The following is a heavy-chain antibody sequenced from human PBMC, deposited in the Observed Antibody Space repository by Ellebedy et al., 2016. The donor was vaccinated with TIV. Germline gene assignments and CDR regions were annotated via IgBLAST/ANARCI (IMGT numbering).Heavy chain of an antibody. V-gene: IGHV4-59*01. CDR1: GGSISNYY. J-gene: IGHJ5*02. Sequence: MPSETLSLTCTVSGGSISNYYWSWIRQPPGKGLEWIGYIYYSGSTNYNPSLKSRVTISVDTSKNQFSLKLSSVTAADTAVYYCARGVSVGYCSGGSCPLGWFDPWGQGTLVTVSS. CDR2: IYYSGST. CDR3: ARGVSVGYCSGGSCPLGWFDP. D-gene: IGHD2-15*01.